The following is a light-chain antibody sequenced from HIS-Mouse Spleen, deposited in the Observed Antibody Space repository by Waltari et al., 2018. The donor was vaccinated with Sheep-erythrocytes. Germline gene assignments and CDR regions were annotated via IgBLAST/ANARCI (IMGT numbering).Light chain of an antibody. CDR3: MQALQTPIFT. J-gene: IGKJ3*01. CDR2: LGS. CDR1: QILLHSNGYTY. V-gene: IGKV2-28*01. Sequence: VMTQSPLSLPVTPGEPASISCRSSQILLHSNGYTYLDWYLQKPGQSPQLLIYLGSNRASGVPDRFSGSGSGTDFTLKISRVEAEDVGVYYCMQALQTPIFTFGPVTKVDIK.